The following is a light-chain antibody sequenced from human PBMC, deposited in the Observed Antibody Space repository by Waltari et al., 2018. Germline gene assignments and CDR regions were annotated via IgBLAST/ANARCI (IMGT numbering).Light chain of an antibody. Sequence: DIQMTQSPSTLSASVGDRATITCRASETIITWLAWYQQKPGKAPNLLIYDASSLQSGVPSRFSGSGSGTEFTLTISSLQPGDFATYHCQQYNSYPYTFGQGTKLEI. J-gene: IGKJ2*01. V-gene: IGKV1-5*01. CDR2: DAS. CDR1: ETIITW. CDR3: QQYNSYPYT.